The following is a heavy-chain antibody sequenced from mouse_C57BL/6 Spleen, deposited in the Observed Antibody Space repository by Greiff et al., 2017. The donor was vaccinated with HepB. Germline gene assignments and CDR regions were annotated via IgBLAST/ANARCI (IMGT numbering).Heavy chain of an antibody. J-gene: IGHJ3*01. CDR2: ISSGGDYI. Sequence: EVMLVESGEGLVKPGGSLKLSCAASGFTFSSYAMSWVRQTPEKRLEWVAYISSGGDYIYYADTVKGRFTISRDNARNTLYLQMSSLKSEDTAMYYCTRDSGGNPWFAYWGQGTLVTVSA. V-gene: IGHV5-9-1*02. CDR1: GFTFSSYA. CDR3: TRDSGGNPWFAY. D-gene: IGHD2-1*01.